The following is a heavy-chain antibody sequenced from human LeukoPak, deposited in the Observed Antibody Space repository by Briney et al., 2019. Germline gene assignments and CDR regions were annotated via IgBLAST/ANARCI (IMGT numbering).Heavy chain of an antibody. D-gene: IGHD3-22*01. CDR1: GFSFSSYW. CDR3: ARDPTAYYDSSGYYLNTIDY. V-gene: IGHV3-74*01. CDR2: LNTDGSST. Sequence: GGSLRLSCAASGFSFSSYWMHWVRQAPGKGLVWVSRLNTDGSSTNYADSVKGRFTISRDNAKNTLYLQVNSLRAEDTAVYYCARDPTAYYDSSGYYLNTIDYWGQGTLVTVSS. J-gene: IGHJ4*02.